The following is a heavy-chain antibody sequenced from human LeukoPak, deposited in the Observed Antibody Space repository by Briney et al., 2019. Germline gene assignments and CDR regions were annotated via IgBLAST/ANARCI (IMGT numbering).Heavy chain of an antibody. CDR2: IDYRGST. CDR3: ARDFRGSVDAFDI. CDR1: GGSISSFY. V-gene: IGHV4-59*01. Sequence: TSETLSLTCTVSGGSISSFYWSWIRQPPGKGLEWIAYIDYRGSTTYNPSLRSRVTISVDTSRNQFSLKLYSVTAADTAVYYCARDFRGSVDAFDIWGQGTMVAVSS. J-gene: IGHJ3*02.